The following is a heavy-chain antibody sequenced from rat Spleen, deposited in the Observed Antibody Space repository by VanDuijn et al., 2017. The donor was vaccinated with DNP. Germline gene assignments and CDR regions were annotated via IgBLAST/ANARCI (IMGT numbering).Heavy chain of an antibody. D-gene: IGHD3-1*01. V-gene: IGHV5-46*01. J-gene: IGHJ3*01. CDR2: ISTSGGST. Sequence: EVQLVESGGGLVQPGRSMKLSCAASGFTFSSFPMAWVRQAPTKGLEWVATISTSGGSTYYRDSVKGRFTISRDNAKSTLYLQMNSLRSEDTATYYCTQMAPLAYWGQGTLVTVSS. CDR1: GFTFSSFP. CDR3: TQMAPLAY.